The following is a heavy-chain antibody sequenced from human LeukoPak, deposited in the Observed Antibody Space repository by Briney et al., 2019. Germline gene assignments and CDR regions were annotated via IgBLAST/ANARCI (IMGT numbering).Heavy chain of an antibody. CDR1: GYTFTGYY. CDR2: INPNSGGT. Sequence: ASVKVSCKASGYTFTGYYIHWVRQAPGQGLEWMGWINPNSGGTNYAQKFQGRVTMTRDTSISTAYMELSRLRSDDTAVYYCARDIAYSYGNDYWGQGTLVTVSS. V-gene: IGHV1-2*02. J-gene: IGHJ4*02. D-gene: IGHD5-18*01. CDR3: ARDIAYSYGNDY.